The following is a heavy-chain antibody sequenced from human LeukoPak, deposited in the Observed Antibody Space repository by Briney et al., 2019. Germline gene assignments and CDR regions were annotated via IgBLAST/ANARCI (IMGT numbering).Heavy chain of an antibody. V-gene: IGHV4-59*01. Sequence: SETLSLTCTVSGGSISSYYWSWIRQPPGKGLEWIGYIYYSGSTNYNPSLKSRVTISVDTSKNQFSLKLSSVTAADTAVCYCARAAGYSSGWYRAFDIWGQGTMVTVSS. CDR2: IYYSGST. J-gene: IGHJ3*02. CDR3: ARAAGYSSGWYRAFDI. D-gene: IGHD6-19*01. CDR1: GGSISSYY.